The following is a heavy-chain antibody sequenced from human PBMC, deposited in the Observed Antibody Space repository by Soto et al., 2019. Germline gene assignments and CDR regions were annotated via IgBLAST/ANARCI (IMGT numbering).Heavy chain of an antibody. D-gene: IGHD3-3*01. CDR1: GGTFGNTA. CDR3: ASDGDPGYSFWSGPLGGGRFDP. Sequence: QVQLVQSGAAVKEPGSSVNVSCKTSGGTFGNTAATCVRQVPGQGLEWIGGIVPLFGTANYAQKFRGRVMITADESTSTAYMDLSSLRSDDTAIYYCASDGDPGYSFWSGPLGGGRFDPCGQGTLVTVSS. V-gene: IGHV1-69*12. CDR2: IVPLFGTA. J-gene: IGHJ5*02.